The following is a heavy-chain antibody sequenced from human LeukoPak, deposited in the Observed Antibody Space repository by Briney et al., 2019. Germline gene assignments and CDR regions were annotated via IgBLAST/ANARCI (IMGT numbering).Heavy chain of an antibody. V-gene: IGHV3-23*01. D-gene: IGHD3-10*01. CDR1: GFTFARNT. CDR2: ISGSGSDT. J-gene: IGHJ4*02. CDR3: AREQNIRGVIIIVDS. Sequence: PGESLRLSCAASGFTFARNTMTWVRQAPGKGLEWVSSISGSGSDTYYADSVKGRFTISRDNSKNTLYLEVNGLRADDTAVYYCAREQNIRGVIIIVDSWGQGTLVTVSS.